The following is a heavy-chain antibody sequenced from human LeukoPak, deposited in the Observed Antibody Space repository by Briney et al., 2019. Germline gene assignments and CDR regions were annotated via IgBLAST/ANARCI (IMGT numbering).Heavy chain of an antibody. V-gene: IGHV3-48*01. CDR3: ARDYDFWSGFSPDY. J-gene: IGHJ4*02. CDR2: ISSSSSTI. CDR1: GFTFSSYS. D-gene: IGHD3-3*01. Sequence: GGSLRLSCAASGFTFSSYSMNWVRQAPGKGLEWVSYISSSSSTIYYADSVKGRFTISRDNAKNSLYLQMNSLRAEDTAVYYCARDYDFWSGFSPDYWGQGTLVTVSS.